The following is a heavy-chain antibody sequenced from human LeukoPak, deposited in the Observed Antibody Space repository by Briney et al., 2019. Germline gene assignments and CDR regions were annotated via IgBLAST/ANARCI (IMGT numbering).Heavy chain of an antibody. CDR1: GGSISSYY. V-gene: IGHV4-59*01. D-gene: IGHD2-2*01. CDR3: ARTRNNYYYYYGMDV. CDR2: IYYSGST. J-gene: IGHJ6*02. Sequence: SETLSLTCTVSGGSISSYYWSWIRQPPGKGLEWIGYIYYSGSTNYNPSLKSRVTISVDTSKNQFSLKLSSVTAADTAVYYSARTRNNYYYYYGMDVWGQGTTVTVSS.